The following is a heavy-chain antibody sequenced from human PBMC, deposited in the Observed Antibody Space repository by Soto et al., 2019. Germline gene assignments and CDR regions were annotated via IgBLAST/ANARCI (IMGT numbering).Heavy chain of an antibody. V-gene: IGHV3-33*01. CDR2: IWYDGSNK. CDR1: GFTFSSYG. CDR3: ARDRSEFYCSGGSCYSNWFDP. D-gene: IGHD2-15*01. Sequence: QVQLVESGGGVVQPGRSLRLSCAASGFTFSSYGMHWVRQAPGKGLEWVAVIWYDGSNKYYADSVKGRFTISRDNSKNTLYLQMNSLRAEDTGVYYCARDRSEFYCSGGSCYSNWFDPWGQGTLVTVSS. J-gene: IGHJ5*02.